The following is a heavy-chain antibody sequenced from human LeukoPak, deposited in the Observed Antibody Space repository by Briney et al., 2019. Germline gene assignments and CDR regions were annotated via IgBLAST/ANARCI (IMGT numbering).Heavy chain of an antibody. V-gene: IGHV1-69*05. CDR3: ARDQKELAVAGVFDY. Sequence: GSSVKVSCKAAGGTFSSYAISWVRQAPGQGLEWMGRIIPIFGTANYAQKFQGRVTITTGESTSTAYMELSSLRSEDTAVYYCARDQKELAVAGVFDYWGQGTLVTVSS. CDR1: GGTFSSYA. D-gene: IGHD6-19*01. J-gene: IGHJ4*02. CDR2: IIPIFGTA.